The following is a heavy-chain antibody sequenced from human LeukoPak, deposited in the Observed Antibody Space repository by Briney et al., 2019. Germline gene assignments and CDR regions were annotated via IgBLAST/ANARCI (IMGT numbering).Heavy chain of an antibody. CDR1: GGSFSGYY. Sequence: SETLSLTCAVYGGSFSGYYWSWIRQPPGKGLEWIGEINHSGSTNYNPSLKSRVTISVDTSKNQFSLKLSSVTAADTAVYYCARGHDGFLDYWGQGTLVTVSS. CDR3: ARGHDGFLDY. V-gene: IGHV4-34*01. D-gene: IGHD5-24*01. J-gene: IGHJ4*02. CDR2: INHSGST.